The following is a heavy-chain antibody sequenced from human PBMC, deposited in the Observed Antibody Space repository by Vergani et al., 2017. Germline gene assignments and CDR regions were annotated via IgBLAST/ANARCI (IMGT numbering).Heavy chain of an antibody. D-gene: IGHD3-10*01. CDR1: GGSMSGYY. V-gene: IGHV4-59*01. J-gene: IGHJ5*02. Sequence: QVRLQESGPGLVKPSETLSLTCSVSGGSMSGYYWSWIRQPPGKELVWFGYMYHSGSTNYNPSLETRVTISGDTSKNQFSLKLNSVTAADTAVYYCGRVADFYGLGSRLLDLWGQGILVTVSS. CDR3: GRVADFYGLGSRLLDL. CDR2: MYHSGST.